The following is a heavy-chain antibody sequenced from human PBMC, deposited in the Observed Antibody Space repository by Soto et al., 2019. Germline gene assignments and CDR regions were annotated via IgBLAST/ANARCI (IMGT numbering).Heavy chain of an antibody. Sequence: SETLSLTCAVSGDSIKSSHWWNFVRQPPEKGLEWIGQISHSGSTTYNPSLTSRVTISVDKSKNHFSLKLTSVTAADTAVYYCAARHFWSRPWTDRRLDYWGQGTLVTVSS. CDR1: GDSIKSSHW. V-gene: IGHV4-4*02. CDR3: AARHFWSRPWTDRRLDY. D-gene: IGHD3-3*02. CDR2: ISHSGST. J-gene: IGHJ4*02.